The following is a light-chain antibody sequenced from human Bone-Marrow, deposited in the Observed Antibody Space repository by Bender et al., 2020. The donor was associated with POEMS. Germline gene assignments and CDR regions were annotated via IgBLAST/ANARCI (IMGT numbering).Light chain of an antibody. CDR3: AGWDDSLNGPV. J-gene: IGLJ7*01. V-gene: IGLV1-44*01. CDR2: SNY. Sequence: QSVLTQPPSASGTPGQSVIISCSGTDSNFGGNNVNWYQHLPGSAPRLVVYSNYQRPSGVPDRFSGSKSGTSASLAISGLQSEDEADYHCAGWDDSLNGPVFGTGTQLTVL. CDR1: DSNFGGNN.